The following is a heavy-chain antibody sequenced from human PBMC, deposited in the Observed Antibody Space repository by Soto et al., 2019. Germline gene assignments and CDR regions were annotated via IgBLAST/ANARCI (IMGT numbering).Heavy chain of an antibody. CDR1: GDSISSYY. D-gene: IGHD6-13*01. Sequence: LSLTCTVSGDSISSYYWNWIRQPAGKGLEWIGRIDASGNSNYNPSLKSRVTMSVDTSKKQFSLKVTSVTAADTAVYYCARYSSNWFQTEGMDVWGQGTTVTVSS. CDR2: IDASGNS. J-gene: IGHJ6*02. CDR3: ARYSSNWFQTEGMDV. V-gene: IGHV4-4*07.